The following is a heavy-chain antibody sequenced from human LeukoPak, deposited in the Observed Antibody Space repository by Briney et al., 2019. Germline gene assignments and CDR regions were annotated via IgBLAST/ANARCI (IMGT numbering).Heavy chain of an antibody. Sequence: TGGSLRLSCAASGFTYSSYAMSWVRQAPGKGLEWVSGISGSGGSTYYADSVKGRFTISRDNSKNTLYLQMNSLRAEDTAVYYCAKGPMIVVTYYFDYWGQGTLVIVSA. V-gene: IGHV3-23*01. D-gene: IGHD3-22*01. J-gene: IGHJ4*02. CDR3: AKGPMIVVTYYFDY. CDR1: GFTYSSYA. CDR2: ISGSGGST.